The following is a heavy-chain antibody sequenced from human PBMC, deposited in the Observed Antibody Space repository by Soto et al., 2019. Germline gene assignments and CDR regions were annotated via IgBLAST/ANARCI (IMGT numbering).Heavy chain of an antibody. J-gene: IGHJ5*02. CDR3: ARGFPYQLSEVTTWFDP. D-gene: IGHD2-2*01. CDR2: INAGNGNT. V-gene: IGHV1-3*01. Sequence: ASVRGSCKASGYTLTSYGMHWVRQAPGQRLEWMGWINAGNGNTKYSQKFQGRVTITRDTSASTAYMELSSLRSEDTAVYYCARGFPYQLSEVTTWFDPWGQGTLVTVSS. CDR1: GYTLTSYG.